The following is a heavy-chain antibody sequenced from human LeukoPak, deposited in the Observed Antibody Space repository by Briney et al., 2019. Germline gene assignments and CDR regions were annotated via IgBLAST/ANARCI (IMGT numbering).Heavy chain of an antibody. V-gene: IGHV1-2*06. CDR2: INPNSGGT. CDR3: ARARIRPFRWFDP. Sequence: ASVKVSCKASGYTFTGYYMHWVRQAHGQGLEWMGRINPNSGGTNYAQKFQGRVTMTRDTSISTAYMELNRLRSEDTAVYYCARARIRPFRWFDPWGQGTLVTVSS. D-gene: IGHD2/OR15-2a*01. CDR1: GYTFTGYY. J-gene: IGHJ5*02.